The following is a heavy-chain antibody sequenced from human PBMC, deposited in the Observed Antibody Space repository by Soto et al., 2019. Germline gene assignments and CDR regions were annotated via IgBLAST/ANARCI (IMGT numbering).Heavy chain of an antibody. CDR2: INAYNGNT. J-gene: IGHJ4*02. V-gene: IGHV1-18*01. D-gene: IGHD4-17*01. Sequence: ASVKVSCKASGYTFTSYGISWVRQAPGQGLEWMGWINAYNGNTNYAQKFQGRVTMTTNTSISTAYMELSSLRSEDTAVYYCARGPGDYVYPFDYWGQGTLVTVSS. CDR3: ARGPGDYVYPFDY. CDR1: GYTFTSYG.